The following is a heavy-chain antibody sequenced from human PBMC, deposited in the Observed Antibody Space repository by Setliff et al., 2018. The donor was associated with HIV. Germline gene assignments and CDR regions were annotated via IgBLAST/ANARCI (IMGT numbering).Heavy chain of an antibody. CDR1: GGSISSHY. J-gene: IGHJ6*02. CDR2: LYHSGSP. Sequence: ETLSLTCTVSGGSISSHYWSWIRQPPGKGLEWIGTLYHSGSPIYNSSLKSRVTISGDPSNNQLSLSLSSVTAADTAVYYCARPVSKYFYGMDVWGLGTTVTVSS. CDR3: ARPVSKYFYGMDV. V-gene: IGHV4-59*11.